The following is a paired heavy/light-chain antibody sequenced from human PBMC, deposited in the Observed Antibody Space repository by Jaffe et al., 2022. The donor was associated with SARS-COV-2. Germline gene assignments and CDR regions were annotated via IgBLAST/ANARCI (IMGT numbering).Light chain of an antibody. CDR2: WAS. CDR1: QNVLHSSENKNY. J-gene: IGKJ2*01. Sequence: DIVMTQSPDSLAVSLGERATINCKSSQNVLHSSENKNYLAWYQQKPGQPPKLLFYWASTRDSGVPDRFSGSGSGTDFTLTITSLQAEDVAVYYCQQYYSTPRTFGQGTKLEIK. CDR3: QQYYSTPRT. V-gene: IGKV4-1*01.
Heavy chain of an antibody. CDR2: INQDGTTK. V-gene: IGHV3-7*03. Sequence: EVQLVESGGGSVQPGGSLRLSCLASRFSFSQAWMTWVRQAPGRGLEWVANINQDGTTKTFADSVKGRFTISRDNARNSLYLQMNSLKVDDTAVYYCARGHFGMDIWGQGTTVIVSS. J-gene: IGHJ6*02. CDR3: ARGHFGMDI. CDR1: RFSFSQAW.